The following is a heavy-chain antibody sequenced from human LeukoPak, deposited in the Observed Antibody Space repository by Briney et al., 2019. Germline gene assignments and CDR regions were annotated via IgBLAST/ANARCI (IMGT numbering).Heavy chain of an antibody. J-gene: IGHJ4*02. V-gene: IGHV3-7*01. Sequence: PGGSLRLSCAVSRFTFSEYWMRWVRQAPDKGLEWVAAINKDGSEKQYVDSVKGRFTISRDNAKNSVYLQMTSLGAEDTAVYYCATYTQYFGAPGGADYWGLGTLVTVSS. CDR1: RFTFSEYW. CDR2: INKDGSEK. CDR3: ATYTQYFGAPGGADY. D-gene: IGHD2-8*02.